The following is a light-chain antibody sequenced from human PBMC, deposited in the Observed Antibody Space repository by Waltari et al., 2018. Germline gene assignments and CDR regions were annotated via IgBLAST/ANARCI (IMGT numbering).Light chain of an antibody. CDR1: SLVHNDCNTC. V-gene: IGKV2-30*02. Sequence: SLVHNDCNTCVSLVQQRPGQSPRRLIYKVSNRDAGVPDRCSGSGSGTDFTLKISRVEAEDVGVYYCMQGTHWPPWTFSQGTKVEIQ. CDR2: KVS. CDR3: MQGTHWPPWT. J-gene: IGKJ1*01.